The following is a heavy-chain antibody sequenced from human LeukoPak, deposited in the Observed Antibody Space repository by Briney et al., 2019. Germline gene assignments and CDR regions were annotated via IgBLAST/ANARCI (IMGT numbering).Heavy chain of an antibody. Sequence: PSETLSLTCTVSGGSISSYYWSWIRQPPGKGLEWIGYIYYSGSTNYNPSLKSRVTISVDTSKNQFSLKLSSVTAADTAVYYCARWQWLVRGSYYMDVWGKGTTVTVSS. J-gene: IGHJ6*03. CDR2: IYYSGST. D-gene: IGHD6-19*01. CDR3: ARWQWLVRGSYYMDV. V-gene: IGHV4-59*01. CDR1: GGSISSYY.